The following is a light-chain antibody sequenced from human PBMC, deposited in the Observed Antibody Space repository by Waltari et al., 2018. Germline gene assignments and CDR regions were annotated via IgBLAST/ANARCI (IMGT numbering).Light chain of an antibody. V-gene: IGLV2-14*01. CDR3: SSYTSSSTLVV. CDR1: SRDDGGYNY. Sequence: SALTQPASVSGSPGQSITISCTGTSRDDGGYNYVSWYQQHPGKAPKLMIYEVSNRPSGVSNRFSGSKSGNTASLTISGLQAEDEADYYCSSYTSSSTLVVFGGGTKLTVL. J-gene: IGLJ2*01. CDR2: EVS.